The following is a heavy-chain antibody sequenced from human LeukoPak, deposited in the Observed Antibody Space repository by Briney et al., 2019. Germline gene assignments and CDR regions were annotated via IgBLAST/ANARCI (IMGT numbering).Heavy chain of an antibody. CDR2: IYFSGTT. Sequence: PSETLSLTCTVSGASISSDYWSWIRQPPGRRPEWIGYIYFSGTTKYNPSLQSRVTISIDTSKNQFSLKLTSMTAADTAVYFCSRLLPSRPDFYFDYWGQGTLVTVSS. CDR3: SRLLPSRPDFYFDY. J-gene: IGHJ4*02. D-gene: IGHD6-6*01. V-gene: IGHV4-4*09. CDR1: GASISSDY.